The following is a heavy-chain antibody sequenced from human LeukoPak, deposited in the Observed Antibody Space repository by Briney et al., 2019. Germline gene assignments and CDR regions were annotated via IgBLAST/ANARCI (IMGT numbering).Heavy chain of an antibody. CDR3: ASTWHDPPMRDDY. V-gene: IGHV4-39*07. Sequence: SGTLSLTCTVSGGSISSSSYYWGWIRQPPGKGLEWIGSIYYSGSTYYNPSLKSRVTISVDTSKNQFSLKLSSVTAADTAVYYCASTWHDPPMRDDYWGQGTLITVSS. CDR2: IYYSGST. J-gene: IGHJ4*02. CDR1: GGSISSSSYY.